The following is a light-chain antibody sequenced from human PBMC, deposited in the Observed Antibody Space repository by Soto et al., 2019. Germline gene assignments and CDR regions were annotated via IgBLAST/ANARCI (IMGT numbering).Light chain of an antibody. CDR1: RSFASSX. Sequence: EIVLTQSPVTLSLSPGERATLSCRASRSFASSXLGWYQQKPGQAPRLLIYAASTRATGIPDRFSGSGSATDFTLTIXXXXXXXSXXXXXXXXXSSPPYTFGQGTKLEIK. V-gene: IGKV3-20*01. CDR3: XXXXSSPPYT. J-gene: IGKJ2*01. CDR2: AAS.